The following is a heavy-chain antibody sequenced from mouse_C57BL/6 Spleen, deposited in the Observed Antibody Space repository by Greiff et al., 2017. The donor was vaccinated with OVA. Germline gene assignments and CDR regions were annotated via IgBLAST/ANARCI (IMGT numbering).Heavy chain of an antibody. J-gene: IGHJ2*01. CDR3: AREGYYDYEGYYFDD. V-gene: IGHV1-53*01. CDR1: GYTFTSYW. CDR2: INPSNGGT. Sequence: VKLQQPGTDLVKPGASVKLSCKASGYTFTSYWMHWVKQRPGQGLEWIGNINPSNGGTNYNEKFKSKATLTVDKSSSTAYMQLSSLTSEDSAVYYCAREGYYDYEGYYFDDWGQGTTLTVSS. D-gene: IGHD2-4*01.